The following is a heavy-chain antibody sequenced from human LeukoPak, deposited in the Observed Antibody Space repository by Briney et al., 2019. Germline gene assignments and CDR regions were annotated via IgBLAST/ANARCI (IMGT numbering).Heavy chain of an antibody. D-gene: IGHD3-22*01. J-gene: IGHJ5*01. CDR1: GFRFSAYS. CDR2: INSGSSTI. V-gene: IGHV3-48*02. CDR3: VRVGRPMTQDNWFDS. Sequence: GGSLRLSCAASGFRFSAYSMNWVCQAPGKGLEWVSYINSGSSTIIYLDSVKGRFTISRDDARNSLYLQMNSLRDEDTAVYYCVRVGRPMTQDNWFDSRGRGTLVTVSS.